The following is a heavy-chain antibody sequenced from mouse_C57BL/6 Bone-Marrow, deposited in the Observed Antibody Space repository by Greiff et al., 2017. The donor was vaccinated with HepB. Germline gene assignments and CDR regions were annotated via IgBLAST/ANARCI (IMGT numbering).Heavy chain of an antibody. CDR1: GFSLTSYA. Sequence: VQLQQSGPGLVAPSQSLSITCTVSGFSLTSYAISWVRQPPGKGLEWLGVIWTGGGTNYNSALKSRLSISKDNSKSQVFLKMNSLQTDDTARYYCAIDSSGYPLAMDYWGQGTSVTVSS. J-gene: IGHJ4*01. CDR3: AIDSSGYPLAMDY. D-gene: IGHD3-2*02. CDR2: IWTGGGT. V-gene: IGHV2-9-1*01.